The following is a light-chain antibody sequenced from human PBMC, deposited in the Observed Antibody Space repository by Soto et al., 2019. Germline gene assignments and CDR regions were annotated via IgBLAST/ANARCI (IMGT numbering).Light chain of an antibody. J-gene: IGKJ1*01. Sequence: DIQMTQSPSTLSASVGDRVTITCRASQSISSWLAWYQQKPGKAPKLLIYDASSLESGVPSRFSGSGSGTEFTLTISSLQPDDFATYYCQQYHNLWAFGQGTKVDNK. CDR2: DAS. V-gene: IGKV1-5*01. CDR3: QQYHNLWA. CDR1: QSISSW.